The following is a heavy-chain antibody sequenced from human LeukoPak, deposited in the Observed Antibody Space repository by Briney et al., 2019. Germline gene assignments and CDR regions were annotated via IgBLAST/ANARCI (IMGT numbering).Heavy chain of an antibody. CDR2: ISYDGSNK. CDR1: GFTFSSYA. Sequence: GGSLRLSCAASGFTFSSYAMHWVRQAPGKGLEWVAVISYDGSNKYYADSVKGRFTISRDNSKNTLYLQMNSLRAEDTAVYYCARGIAVAGLDYWGQGTLATVSS. CDR3: ARGIAVAGLDY. J-gene: IGHJ4*02. V-gene: IGHV3-30-3*01. D-gene: IGHD6-19*01.